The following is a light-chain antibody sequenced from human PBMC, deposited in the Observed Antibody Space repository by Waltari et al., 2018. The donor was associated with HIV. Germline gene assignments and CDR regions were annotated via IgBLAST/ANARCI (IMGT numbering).Light chain of an antibody. Sequence: SYELTQPPSVSVSPGQTARITCSGDALAKKYAYWYQRKPGQAPVLVIYRDKERPSGIPERFSGSSSGTTVTLTISGVQAEDEADYYCQSADTSDAYVFGTGTKVTVL. J-gene: IGLJ1*01. CDR2: RDK. V-gene: IGLV3-25*03. CDR3: QSADTSDAYV. CDR1: ALAKKY.